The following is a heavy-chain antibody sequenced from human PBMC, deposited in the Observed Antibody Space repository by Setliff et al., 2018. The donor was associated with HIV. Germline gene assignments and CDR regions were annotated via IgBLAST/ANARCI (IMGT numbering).Heavy chain of an antibody. CDR3: AHSRNGVES. D-gene: IGHD2-8*01. Sequence: SGPTLVNPTQPLTLTCSFSGFSLKTTGVGVGWVRQPPGKALEWLGFIYWNDDRSHSPSLRSRVTITKDTSKNQVVLTMTNMDPEDTATYFCAHSRNGVESWGQGLLVTVSS. J-gene: IGHJ4*02. CDR1: GFSLKTTGVG. CDR2: IYWNDDR. V-gene: IGHV2-5*01.